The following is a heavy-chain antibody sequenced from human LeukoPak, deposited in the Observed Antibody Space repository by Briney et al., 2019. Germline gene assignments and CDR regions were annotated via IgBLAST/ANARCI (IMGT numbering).Heavy chain of an antibody. D-gene: IGHD3-22*01. J-gene: IGHJ4*02. CDR2: ISAYNGNT. CDR1: GYTFTSYG. CDR3: ARGGPTYYYDSSGYFYFGY. Sequence: ASMKVSRKASGYTFTSYGISWVRQAPGQGLEWMGWISAYNGNTNYAQKLQGRVTMTTDTSTSTAYMELRSLRSDDTAVYYCARGGPTYYYDSSGYFYFGYWGQGTLVTVSS. V-gene: IGHV1-18*01.